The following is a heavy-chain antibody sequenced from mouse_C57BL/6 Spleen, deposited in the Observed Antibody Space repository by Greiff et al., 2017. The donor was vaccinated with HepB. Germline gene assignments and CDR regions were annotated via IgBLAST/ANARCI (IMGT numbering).Heavy chain of an antibody. CDR2: IDPSDSET. D-gene: IGHD1-1*01. V-gene: IGHV1-52*01. Sequence: QVQLKQPGAELVRPGSSVKLSCKASGYTFTSYWMHWVKQRPIQGLEWIGNIDPSDSETHYNQKFKDKATLTVDKSSSTAYMQLSSLTSEDSAVYYCARGGGVAPFDYWGQGTTLTVSS. CDR3: ARGGGVAPFDY. CDR1: GYTFTSYW. J-gene: IGHJ2*01.